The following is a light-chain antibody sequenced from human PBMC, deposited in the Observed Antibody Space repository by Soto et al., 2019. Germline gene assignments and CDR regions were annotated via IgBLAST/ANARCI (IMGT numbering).Light chain of an antibody. CDR1: QSVSSSY. J-gene: IGKJ1*01. CDR2: LAS. V-gene: IGKV3-20*01. CDR3: QQYGSSPWT. Sequence: DIVLTQSPGTLSSSPGERATLSCRASQSVSSSYLAWYQQKPGQAPRRLMYLASSRATGIPDRFSGSGSGTDFTLTISGLEPEDFAVYYCQQYGSSPWTFGQGTKVEIK.